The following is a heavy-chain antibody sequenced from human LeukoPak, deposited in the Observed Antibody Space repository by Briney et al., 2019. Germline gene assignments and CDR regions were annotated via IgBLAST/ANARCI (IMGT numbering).Heavy chain of an antibody. D-gene: IGHD2-2*01. CDR3: ARDGAVVPALHYFDY. CDR1: GFTFSSYA. V-gene: IGHV3-23*01. CDR2: ISGSGGST. Sequence: GGSLRLSCAASGFTFSSYAMSWVRQAPGKGLKWVSAISGSGGSTYYADSVKGRFTISRDNAKNSLYLQMNSLRAEDTAVYYCARDGAVVPALHYFDYWGQGTLVTVSS. J-gene: IGHJ4*02.